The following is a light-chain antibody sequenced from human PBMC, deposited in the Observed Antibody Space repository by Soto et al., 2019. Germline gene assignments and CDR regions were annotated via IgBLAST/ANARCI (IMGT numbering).Light chain of an antibody. CDR1: SSNIGSNY. CDR3: AAWDDSLSGYV. J-gene: IGLJ1*01. CDR2: RNN. V-gene: IGLV1-47*01. Sequence: QSVLTQPPSASGTPGQRVTISCSGSSSNIGSNYEYWYQQLPGTAPKLLIYRNNQRPSGVPDRFSGSKPGTSASLAISGLRSEDEADYYCAAWDDSLSGYVFGTGTKVTVL.